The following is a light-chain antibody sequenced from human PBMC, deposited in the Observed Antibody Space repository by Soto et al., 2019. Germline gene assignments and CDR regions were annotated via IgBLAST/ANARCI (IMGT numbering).Light chain of an antibody. J-gene: IGKJ2*01. CDR2: KAS. Sequence: DIQMTQSPSTLAASVGDRVTITCRASQSLSGWLAWYQQKPGKAPKVLIYKASSLESGVPSRFSGGGSGTEFTLTISSLQPYDFATYYCQQCNSYPFTFGQGTKLEI. CDR3: QQCNSYPFT. V-gene: IGKV1-5*03. CDR1: QSLSGW.